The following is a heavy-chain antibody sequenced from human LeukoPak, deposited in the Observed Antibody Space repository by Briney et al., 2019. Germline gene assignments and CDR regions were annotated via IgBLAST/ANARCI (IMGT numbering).Heavy chain of an antibody. CDR1: GFTSSSYW. V-gene: IGHV3-7*01. CDR2: IKKDGSEK. CDR3: ARRYYFDY. J-gene: IGHJ4*02. Sequence: GGSLRLSCAASGFTSSSYWMSWVRQAPGKGLEWVGNIKKDGSEKYYVDSVKGRFTISRDNAKNSLYLQMNSVRAEDTAVYYCARRYYFDYWGQGTLVTVSS.